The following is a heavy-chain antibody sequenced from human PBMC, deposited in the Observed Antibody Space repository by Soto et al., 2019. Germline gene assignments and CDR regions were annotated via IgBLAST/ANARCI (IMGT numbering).Heavy chain of an antibody. Sequence: QVQLQESGPGLVKPSETLSLTCTVSGGSMRSYYWNWIRQPAWEGLEWIGRIYARGSTKYNPSLESRVTMFVDVSQNQFSLRLTSVTAADTAVYYCAGIGEEIYYGMDVWGQGTTVTVSS. CDR2: IYARGST. CDR3: AGIGEEIYYGMDV. D-gene: IGHD3-3*01. J-gene: IGHJ6*02. V-gene: IGHV4-4*07. CDR1: GGSMRSYY.